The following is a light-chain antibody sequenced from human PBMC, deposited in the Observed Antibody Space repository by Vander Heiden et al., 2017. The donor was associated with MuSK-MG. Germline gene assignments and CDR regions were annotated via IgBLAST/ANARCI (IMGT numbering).Light chain of an antibody. Sequence: QSALPHPPSVSGSPGPSVTISCTGTSSDVGGYNYVSWYQQHPGKAPKLMIYDVSKRPSGVPDRFSGSKSGNTASLTISGLQAEDEADYYCCSYAGSYTYVFGTGTKVTVL. CDR1: SSDVGGYNY. V-gene: IGLV2-11*01. J-gene: IGLJ1*01. CDR3: CSYAGSYTYV. CDR2: DVS.